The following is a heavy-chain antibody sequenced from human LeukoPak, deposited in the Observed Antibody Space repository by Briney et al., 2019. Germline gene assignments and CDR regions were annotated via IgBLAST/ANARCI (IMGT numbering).Heavy chain of an antibody. Sequence: QPGGSLRLSCAASGFTFRTYWMSWVRQAPGKGLEWVANINQDGSGKYYVDSVKGRFTISRDNAQNSLYLQMNSLRAEDTALYYCARRAGVPAAMRFDYWGQGTLVTVSS. J-gene: IGHJ4*02. V-gene: IGHV3-7*03. D-gene: IGHD2-2*01. CDR1: GFTFRTYW. CDR2: INQDGSGK. CDR3: ARRAGVPAAMRFDY.